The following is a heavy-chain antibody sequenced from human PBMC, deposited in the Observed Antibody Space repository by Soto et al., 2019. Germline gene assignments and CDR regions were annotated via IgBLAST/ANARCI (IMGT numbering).Heavy chain of an antibody. J-gene: IGHJ6*02. CDR3: ARGPFRSASYPYYFYGMDV. CDR1: GGSISSGTYY. V-gene: IGHV4-31*03. D-gene: IGHD3-16*02. Sequence: NPSETLSLTCTVSGGSISSGTYYWSWIRQHPVKGLEWIGYISYSGSTYYNPPLESRVTISVDTSKKHFSLMLNSVTAADTAVYYCARGPFRSASYPYYFYGMDVWGQGTTVTVSS. CDR2: ISYSGST.